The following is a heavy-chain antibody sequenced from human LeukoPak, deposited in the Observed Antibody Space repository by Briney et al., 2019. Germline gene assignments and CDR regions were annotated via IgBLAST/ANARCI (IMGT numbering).Heavy chain of an antibody. CDR1: GFTFSSHG. Sequence: PGRSLRLSCTTSGFTFSSHGMHWVRQAPGKGLEWVAVMSYDGSNKFYADSVKGRFTISRDNSKNTLYLQMDSLRAEDTAVYYCARGYIYGYHYWGQGTLVTVSS. CDR3: ARGYIYGYHY. J-gene: IGHJ4*02. V-gene: IGHV3-30*03. CDR2: MSYDGSNK. D-gene: IGHD5-18*01.